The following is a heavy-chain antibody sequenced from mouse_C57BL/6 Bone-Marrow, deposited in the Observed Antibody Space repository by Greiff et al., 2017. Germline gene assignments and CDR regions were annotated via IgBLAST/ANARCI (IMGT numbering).Heavy chain of an antibody. CDR1: GFTFSDYG. Sequence: EVKLMESGGGLVKPGGSLKISCAASGFTFSDYGMHWVRQAPEKGLEWVAYLSSGSSTIYYADTVKGRFTISRDNAKNNLFLQMTSLRSEDTAMYYCARRRAYWGQGTLVTVSA. CDR2: LSSGSSTI. CDR3: ARRRAY. V-gene: IGHV5-17*01. J-gene: IGHJ3*01.